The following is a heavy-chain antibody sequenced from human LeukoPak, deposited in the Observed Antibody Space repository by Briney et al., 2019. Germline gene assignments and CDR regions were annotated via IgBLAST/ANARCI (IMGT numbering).Heavy chain of an antibody. CDR1: GGFISSYY. CDR3: ARDRVEVVVVPAAISYYYYMDV. CDR2: IYYSGST. D-gene: IGHD2-2*01. J-gene: IGHJ6*03. Sequence: SETLSLTCTVSGGFISSYYWSWIRQSPGKGLEWIGYIYYSGSTSYTPPLKSRVTISVDTSKNQSSLKLSSVTAADTAVYYWARDRVEVVVVPAAISYYYYMDVWGKGTTVTVSS. V-gene: IGHV4-59*01.